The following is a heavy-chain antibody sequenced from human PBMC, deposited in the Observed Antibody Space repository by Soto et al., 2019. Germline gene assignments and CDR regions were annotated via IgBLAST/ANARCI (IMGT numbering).Heavy chain of an antibody. V-gene: IGHV1-8*01. D-gene: IGHD3-10*01. CDR3: TTATSFYGSGSYKASGWFAP. CDR2: MNPNSGNT. J-gene: IGHJ5*02. CDR1: GYTFTSYD. Sequence: QVQLVQSGAEVKKPGASVKVSCKASGYTFTSYDINWVRQATGQGLEWMGWMNPNSGNTGYAQKFQGRVTMTKNTSIGTAYMELSSLRSEDTAVYYCTTATSFYGSGSYKASGWFAPWGQGTLVTVSS.